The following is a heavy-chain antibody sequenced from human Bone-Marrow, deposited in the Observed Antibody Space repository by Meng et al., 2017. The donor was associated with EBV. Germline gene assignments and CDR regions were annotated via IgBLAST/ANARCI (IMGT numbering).Heavy chain of an antibody. CDR2: IYGGGNT. D-gene: IGHD3-22*01. CDR1: GFTVSSNY. V-gene: IGHV3-53*01. Sequence: GEWVGVGGGLVRPGGSLRLSCAASGFTVSSNYMSWVRQAPGKGLEWVSVIYGGGNTYYADSVKGRFTISRDSSKNALYLQMDSLRAEDTAVYYCARDYYDSSGYYTLAYWGQGTLVTVSS. CDR3: ARDYYDSSGYYTLAY. J-gene: IGHJ4*02.